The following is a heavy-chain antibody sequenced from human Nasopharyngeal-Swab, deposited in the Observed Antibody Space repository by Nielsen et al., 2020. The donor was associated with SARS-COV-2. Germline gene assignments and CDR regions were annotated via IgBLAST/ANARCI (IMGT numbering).Heavy chain of an antibody. CDR2: MNPHSGNT. Sequence: ASVKVSCKVSGYTFTSYDINWVRQGTGQGLEWMGWMNPHSGNTGYAQNFQGRVSMTRNTSISTAYMELRSLRLEDTAVYYCARKGAMDVWGQGTTVTVSS. CDR1: GYTFTSYD. V-gene: IGHV1-8*01. J-gene: IGHJ6*02. CDR3: ARKGAMDV.